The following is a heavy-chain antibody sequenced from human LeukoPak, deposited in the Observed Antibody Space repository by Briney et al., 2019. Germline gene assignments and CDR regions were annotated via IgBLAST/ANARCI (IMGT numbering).Heavy chain of an antibody. CDR1: GGSFSGYY. CDR3: ARGSGSYYNFDY. J-gene: IGHJ4*02. Sequence: PSETLSLTCAVYGGSFSGYYWSWIRQPPGKGLEWIGEINHSGSTNYNPSLMSRVTISVDTSKNQFSLKLSSVTAADTAVYYCARGSGSYYNFDYWGQGTLVTVSS. V-gene: IGHV4-34*01. CDR2: INHSGST. D-gene: IGHD1-26*01.